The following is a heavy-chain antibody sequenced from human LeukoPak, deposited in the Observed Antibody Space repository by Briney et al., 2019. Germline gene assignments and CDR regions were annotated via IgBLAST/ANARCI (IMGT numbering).Heavy chain of an antibody. J-gene: IGHJ4*02. D-gene: IGHD1-20*01. CDR3: ARVVITGSQQFFDY. Sequence: PSQTLSLTCTVSGGSISSGGYYWSWIRQHPGKGLEWIGYIYYSGSTYYNPSLKSRVTISVDTSKNQFSLKLSSVTAADTAVYYCARVVITGSQQFFDYWGQGTLVTVSS. V-gene: IGHV4-31*03. CDR2: IYYSGST. CDR1: GGSISSGGYY.